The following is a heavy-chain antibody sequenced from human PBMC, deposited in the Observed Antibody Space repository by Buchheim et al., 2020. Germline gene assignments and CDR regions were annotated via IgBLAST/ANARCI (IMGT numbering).Heavy chain of an antibody. D-gene: IGHD1-26*01. CDR2: TNEDGSIT. CDR3: GRDLSGSQDY. J-gene: IGHJ4*02. CDR1: GFTFSTYW. Sequence: EVQLEESGGGLVQPGGSLRLSCAASGFTFSTYWMHWVRQVPGKGLVWVSRTNEDGSITDYADSVKGRFTISRANAENTLYLYMNSLRVEDTAMYYCGRDLSGSQDYWGQGTL. V-gene: IGHV3-74*01.